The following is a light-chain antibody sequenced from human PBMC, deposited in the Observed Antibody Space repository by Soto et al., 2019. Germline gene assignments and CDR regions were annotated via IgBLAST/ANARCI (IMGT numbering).Light chain of an antibody. CDR1: LGDVGGYYY. V-gene: IGLV2-8*01. J-gene: IGLJ3*02. Sequence: QSVLTQPPSASESPGQSVTISCSGTLGDVGGYYYVSWYQHHPGRAPKLLIYDVDKRPPGVPSRFSGSKSGNTASLTVSGLQAEDEADYFCSAYAGRATWVFGGGTKVTVL. CDR3: SAYAGRATWV. CDR2: DVD.